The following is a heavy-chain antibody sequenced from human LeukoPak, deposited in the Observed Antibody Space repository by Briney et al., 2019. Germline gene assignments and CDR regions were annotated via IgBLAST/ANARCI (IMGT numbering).Heavy chain of an antibody. D-gene: IGHD3-3*01. J-gene: IGHJ4*02. CDR3: TTTYDFWSGYYSD. Sequence: GGSMRLSCAAYGFTSSNAWMSWDRPAPGKGREWVGRTQSKTEGGTTDYAAPVKGRFTISRDDSKNTLYLQMNSLKTEDTAVYYCTTTYDFWSGYYSDWGQGTLVTVSS. CDR1: GFTSSNAW. CDR2: TQSKTEGGTT. V-gene: IGHV3-15*01.